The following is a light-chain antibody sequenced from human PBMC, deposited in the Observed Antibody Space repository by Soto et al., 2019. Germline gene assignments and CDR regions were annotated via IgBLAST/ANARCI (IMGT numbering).Light chain of an antibody. CDR1: SSDVGSYNS. CDR2: EVT. CDR3: SSYTTSSSVV. Sequence: QSVLTQPASVSGSPGQSITISCTGTSSDVGSYNSVSWYQQHPGKAPKLMIYEVTNRPSGVSYRLSGSKSGNTASLTISGLQAEDEADYYCSSYTTSSSVVFGGGTKLTVL. J-gene: IGLJ2*01. V-gene: IGLV2-14*01.